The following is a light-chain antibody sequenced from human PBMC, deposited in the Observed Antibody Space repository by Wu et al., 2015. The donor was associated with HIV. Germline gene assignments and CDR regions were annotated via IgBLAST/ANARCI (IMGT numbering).Light chain of an antibody. Sequence: DIQMTQSPSSLSASVGDRVTISCRASQGISNYLAWYQHKPGKAPKLLIYGASTLQSGVPSRFSGSGSGADFTLTIGSLQPEDVATYYCQKYNSAPPTFGQGTKVEIK. V-gene: IGKV1-27*01. J-gene: IGKJ1*01. CDR3: QKYNSAPPT. CDR1: QGISNY. CDR2: GAS.